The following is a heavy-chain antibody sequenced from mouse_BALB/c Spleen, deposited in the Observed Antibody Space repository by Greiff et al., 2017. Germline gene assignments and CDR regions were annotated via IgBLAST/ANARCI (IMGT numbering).Heavy chain of an antibody. CDR1: GFTFSDYY. CDR3: ARGDGFYYAMDY. Sequence: DVQLVESGGGLVKPGGSLKLSCAASGFTFSDYYMYWVRQTPEKRLEWVATISDGGSYTYYPDSVKGRFTISRDNAKNNLYLQMSSLKSEDTAMYYCARGDGFYYAMDYWGQGTSVTVSS. D-gene: IGHD1-1*01. CDR2: ISDGGSYT. V-gene: IGHV5-4*02. J-gene: IGHJ4*01.